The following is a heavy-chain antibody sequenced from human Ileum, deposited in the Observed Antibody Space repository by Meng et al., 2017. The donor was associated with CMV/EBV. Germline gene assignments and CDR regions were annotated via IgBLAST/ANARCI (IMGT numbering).Heavy chain of an antibody. Sequence: GESLKISCAASGFTFSTYSISWVRQAPGKGLEWVSSISSSSYIYYADSVKGRFTISRDNAKNSLFLQMNSLRADDTAVYYCARHSYYYGSGSQYFDHWGQGTLVTVSS. CDR3: ARHSYYYGSGSQYFDH. CDR1: GFTFSTYS. CDR2: ISSSSYI. D-gene: IGHD3-10*01. V-gene: IGHV3-21*01. J-gene: IGHJ4*02.